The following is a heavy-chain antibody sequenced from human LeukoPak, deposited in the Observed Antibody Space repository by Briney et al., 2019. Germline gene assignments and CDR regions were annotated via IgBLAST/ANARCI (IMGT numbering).Heavy chain of an antibody. CDR3: AGYDSSGRYFDY. Sequence: TSETLSLTCAVYGGSFSGYYWSWIRQPPGKGLEWVGEINHSGSTNYNPSLKSRVTISVDRSKNQFSLKLSSVTAADTAVYYCAGYDSSGRYFDYWGQGTLVTVSS. CDR1: GGSFSGYY. J-gene: IGHJ4*02. CDR2: INHSGST. D-gene: IGHD3-22*01. V-gene: IGHV4-34*01.